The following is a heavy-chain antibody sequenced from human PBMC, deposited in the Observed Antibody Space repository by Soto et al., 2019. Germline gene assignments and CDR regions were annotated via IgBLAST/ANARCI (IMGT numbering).Heavy chain of an antibody. Sequence: GGSLRLCCAASGFTFSSYGVHWVRQAPGKGLEWVAVISYDGSNKYYADSVKGRFTISRDNSKNTLYLQMNSLRAEDTAVYYCAKDPEYSSSLSRSYYYGMDVWGQGTTVTVSS. J-gene: IGHJ6*02. CDR3: AKDPEYSSSLSRSYYYGMDV. CDR2: ISYDGSNK. D-gene: IGHD6-13*01. V-gene: IGHV3-30*18. CDR1: GFTFSSYG.